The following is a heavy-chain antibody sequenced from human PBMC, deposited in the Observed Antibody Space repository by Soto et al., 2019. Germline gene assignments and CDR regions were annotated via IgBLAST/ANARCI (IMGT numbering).Heavy chain of an antibody. Sequence: EVQLVESGGGLVQPGGSLKLSCAASGFTFSTHSMNWVRQAPGRGLEWVSYIHSSSSWEVYADSVRGQFTVSRDNAKNSLYLQMSSLRAEDTAVYYCVFDFWLVPTVWGKGTTVTVSS. D-gene: IGHD3-3*01. V-gene: IGHV3-48*01. CDR2: IHSSSSWE. CDR3: VFDFWLVPTV. CDR1: GFTFSTHS. J-gene: IGHJ6*04.